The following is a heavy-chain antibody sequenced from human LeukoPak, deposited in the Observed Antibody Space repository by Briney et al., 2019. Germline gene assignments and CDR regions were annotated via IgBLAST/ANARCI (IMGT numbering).Heavy chain of an antibody. CDR2: INPNSGGR. CDR3: TREYPDAPYCSSTSCYARDNWFDP. D-gene: IGHD2-2*01. CDR1: GYTFTGYY. Sequence: ASVKVSCKASGYTFTGYYMHWVRQAPRQGLEWMGWINPNSGGRNYAPTFQGRVTMTRDTSISTAYMALSRLSSDATAVHYCTREYPDAPYCSSTSCYARDNWFDPWGQGTLVTVSS. V-gene: IGHV1-2*02. J-gene: IGHJ5*02.